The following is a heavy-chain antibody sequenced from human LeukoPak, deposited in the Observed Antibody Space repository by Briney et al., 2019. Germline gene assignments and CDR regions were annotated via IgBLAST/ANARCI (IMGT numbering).Heavy chain of an antibody. CDR3: ARGISVYHAFDI. Sequence: GGSLRLSCAASGFTFSSYSMNWVRQAPGKGLEWVSSISSSSSYIYYADSVKGRFTISRDNAKNSLCLQMNSLRAEDTAVYYCARGISVYHAFDIWGQGTMVTVSS. J-gene: IGHJ3*02. CDR2: ISSSSSYI. CDR1: GFTFSSYS. D-gene: IGHD3-3*01. V-gene: IGHV3-21*01.